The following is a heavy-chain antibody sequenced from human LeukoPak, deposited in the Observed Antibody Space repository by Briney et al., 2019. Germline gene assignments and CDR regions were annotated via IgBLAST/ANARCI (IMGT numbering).Heavy chain of an antibody. J-gene: IGHJ4*02. CDR3: AKTTVGYSSGRFPGWPADY. Sequence: GGSLRLSCAASGFAFGSYAMYWVRQAPGKGLEWVSGIFGSGGSAHYADSVKGRFTISRDNSKNTVYLEMNSLGVEDTAVYFCAKTTVGYSSGRFPGWPADYWGQGTLVTVSS. CDR2: IFGSGGSA. D-gene: IGHD2-15*01. V-gene: IGHV3-23*01. CDR1: GFAFGSYA.